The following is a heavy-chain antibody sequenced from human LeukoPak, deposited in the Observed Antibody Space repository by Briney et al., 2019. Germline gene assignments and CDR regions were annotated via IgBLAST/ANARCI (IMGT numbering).Heavy chain of an antibody. CDR2: IYYSGST. J-gene: IGHJ5*02. D-gene: IGHD3-9*01. CDR3: ARGDWFTGFDP. Sequence: SETLSLTCTVSGGSISSGGYYWSWIRQHPGKGLEWIGYIYYSGSTYYNPSLKSRVTISVDTSKNQFSLKLSSVTAADTAVYYCARGDWFTGFDPWAKGTLVTVSS. CDR1: GGSISSGGYY. V-gene: IGHV4-31*03.